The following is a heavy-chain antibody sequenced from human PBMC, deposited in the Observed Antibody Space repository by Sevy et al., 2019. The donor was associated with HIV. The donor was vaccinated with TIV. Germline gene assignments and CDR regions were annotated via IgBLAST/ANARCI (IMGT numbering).Heavy chain of an antibody. Sequence: GGSLRLSCAASGFTFSDYYMSWIRQAPGKGLEWVLYISSSGSTIYYADSVKGRFTISRDNAKNSLYLQMNSLRAEDTAVYYCARDPEMATITSGYFDYWGQGTLVTVSS. J-gene: IGHJ4*02. CDR3: ARDPEMATITSGYFDY. CDR1: GFTFSDYY. V-gene: IGHV3-11*01. D-gene: IGHD5-12*01. CDR2: ISSSGSTI.